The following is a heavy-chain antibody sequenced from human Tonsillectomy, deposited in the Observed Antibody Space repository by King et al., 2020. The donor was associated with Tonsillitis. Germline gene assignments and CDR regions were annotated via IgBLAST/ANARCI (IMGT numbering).Heavy chain of an antibody. J-gene: IGHJ2*01. CDR3: ARLDYYGSWSYWYFDL. CDR2: IYYSGTT. Sequence: VQLQESGPGLVKPSETLSLTCTVSGSISGSYWSWIRQPPGKGLEYIGYIYYSGTTNYNPSLRSRVTIPVDTSKNQFSLKLSSVTAADTAVYYFARLDYYGSWSYWYFDLWGRGTLVTVSS. CDR1: GSISGSY. D-gene: IGHD3-10*01. V-gene: IGHV4-59*08.